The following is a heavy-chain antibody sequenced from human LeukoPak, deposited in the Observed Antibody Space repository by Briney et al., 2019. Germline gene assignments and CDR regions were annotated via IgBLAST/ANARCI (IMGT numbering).Heavy chain of an antibody. J-gene: IGHJ4*02. Sequence: GGSLRLSCAASGFSFKNVWMSWVRQAPGKGLEWVGRIKSKTHGGTTDYAAAVKGRFTISRDDSKSTLYLQMNSLKTEDTALYYCTTWNYDILTGYSIWGQGALVTVSS. D-gene: IGHD3-9*01. V-gene: IGHV3-15*01. CDR3: TTWNYDILTGYSI. CDR2: IKSKTHGGTT. CDR1: GFSFKNVW.